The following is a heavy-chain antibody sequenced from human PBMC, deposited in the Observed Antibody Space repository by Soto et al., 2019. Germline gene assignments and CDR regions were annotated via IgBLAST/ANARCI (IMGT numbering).Heavy chain of an antibody. CDR3: ASDSIAAAVYYYYGMDV. D-gene: IGHD6-13*01. J-gene: IGHJ6*02. V-gene: IGHV3-30-3*01. Sequence: LRLSCAASGFTFSSYAMHWVRQAPGKGLEWVAVISYDGSNKYYADSVKGRFTISRDNSKNTLYLQMNSLRAEDTAVYYCASDSIAAAVYYYYGMDVWGQGTTVTVSS. CDR2: ISYDGSNK. CDR1: GFTFSSYA.